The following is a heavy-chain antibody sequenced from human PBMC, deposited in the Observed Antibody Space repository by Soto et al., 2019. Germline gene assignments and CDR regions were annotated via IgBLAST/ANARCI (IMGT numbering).Heavy chain of an antibody. D-gene: IGHD3-22*01. V-gene: IGHV3-21*01. CDR2: LSSSSSYI. Sequence: SLRLSCAASGFTFSHYNMTWVRQAPGKGLEWVSFLSSSSSYIYYADSVKGRFTISRDNAKNSLFLQMNSLRVEDTAVYYCARDIRPSYESSGYYVSAYWGQGTQVTVSS. CDR3: ARDIRPSYESSGYYVSAY. J-gene: IGHJ4*02. CDR1: GFTFSHYN.